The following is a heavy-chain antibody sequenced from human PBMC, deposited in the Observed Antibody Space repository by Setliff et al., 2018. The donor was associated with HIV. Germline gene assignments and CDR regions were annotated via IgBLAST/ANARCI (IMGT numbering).Heavy chain of an antibody. Sequence: SETLSLTCTVSGDFRNIQWWTWMRQSPGLGLQWIGSIHHSVSTSYDPSLKNRVTLSVDTSNNQVSLTLTSVTAADTAVYYCAKQPGGHSFFDLWGQGILVTVSS. CDR3: AKQPGGHSFFDL. V-gene: IGHV4-59*11. CDR2: IHHSVST. J-gene: IGHJ4*02. D-gene: IGHD1-1*01. CDR1: GDFRNIQW.